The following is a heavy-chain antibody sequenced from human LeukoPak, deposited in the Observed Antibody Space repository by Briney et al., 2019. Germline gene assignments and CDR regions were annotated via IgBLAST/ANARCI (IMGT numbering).Heavy chain of an antibody. D-gene: IGHD1-26*01. CDR2: IKEDGSEK. CDR3: AREKATNPVGYYGMDV. CDR1: GFTFSGYW. Sequence: GGSLRLSCTASGFTFSGYWMSWVRQAPGKGLEWVANIKEDGSEKYYVDSVKGRFSISRDNAKNSLDLQMNNLRAEDTAVYYCAREKATNPVGYYGMDVWGQGTTVTVSS. V-gene: IGHV3-7*01. J-gene: IGHJ6*02.